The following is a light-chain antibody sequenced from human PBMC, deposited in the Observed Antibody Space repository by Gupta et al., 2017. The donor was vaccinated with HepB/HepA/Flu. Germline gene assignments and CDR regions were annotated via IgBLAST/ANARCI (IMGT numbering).Light chain of an antibody. CDR2: DAS. J-gene: IGKJ1*01. CDR1: QSVSSY. V-gene: IGKV3-11*01. Sequence: EVVLTQSPATLSLSPGERATLSCRASQSVSSYLAWYQQKPGQAPRLLIYDASNRATGIPARFSGSGSGTEFTLTISSREPEDFAVYYCQHRSNWLWTFGQGTKVEIK. CDR3: QHRSNWLWT.